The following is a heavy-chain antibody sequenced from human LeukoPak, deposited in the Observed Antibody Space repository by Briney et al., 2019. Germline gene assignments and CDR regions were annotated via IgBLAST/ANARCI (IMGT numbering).Heavy chain of an antibody. CDR3: ATSKLEWLFNFYY. V-gene: IGHV3-7*03. Sequence: GGSLSLSCAASGFTFSSYWMSWVRQAQGKGLEWVANIRQDGNEKYYVDSVKGRFIISRDNAKNSLYLQINSLRAEDTAVYFCATSKLEWLFNFYYWGQGTLVTVSS. J-gene: IGHJ4*02. CDR2: IRQDGNEK. CDR1: GFTFSSYW. D-gene: IGHD3-3*01.